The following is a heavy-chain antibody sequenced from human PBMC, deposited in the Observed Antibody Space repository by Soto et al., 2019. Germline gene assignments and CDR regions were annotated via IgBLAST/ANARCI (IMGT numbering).Heavy chain of an antibody. Sequence: PGESLKISCKGSGYSFTSYWIGWVRQMPGKGLEWMGIIYPGDSDTRYSPSFQGQVTISADKSISTAYLQWSSLKASDTAMYYCARQVTDYYGSENIDYWGQGTLVTVSS. CDR1: GYSFTSYW. CDR3: ARQVTDYYGSENIDY. V-gene: IGHV5-51*01. J-gene: IGHJ4*02. D-gene: IGHD3-10*01. CDR2: IYPGDSDT.